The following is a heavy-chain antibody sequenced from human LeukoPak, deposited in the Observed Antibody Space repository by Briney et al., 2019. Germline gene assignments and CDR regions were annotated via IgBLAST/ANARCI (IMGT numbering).Heavy chain of an antibody. V-gene: IGHV4-30-4*01. D-gene: IGHD3-9*01. Sequence: SETLSLTCTVSGGSINSGDYYWSWIRQPPGKGLEWIGFIYYSGSTYNNPSLKSRVTISVDTSKIQFSLRLSSVTAADTAMYYCARVVTDWAIHNWGQGTLVTVSS. CDR1: GGSINSGDYY. J-gene: IGHJ4*02. CDR2: IYYSGST. CDR3: ARVVTDWAIHN.